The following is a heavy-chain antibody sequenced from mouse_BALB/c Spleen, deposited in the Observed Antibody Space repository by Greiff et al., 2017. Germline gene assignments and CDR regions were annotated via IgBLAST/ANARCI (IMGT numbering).Heavy chain of an antibody. CDR1: GYTFSSYW. V-gene: IGHV1-9*01. Sequence: VQLVESGAELMKPGASVKISCKATGYTFSSYWIEWVKQRPGHGLEWIGEILPGSGSTNYNEKFKGKATFTADTSSNTAYMQLSSLTSEDSAVLYCSREGDLLRFSFAYWGQGTTLTVSS. CDR3: SREGDLLRFSFAY. CDR2: ILPGSGST. D-gene: IGHD1-1*01. J-gene: IGHJ2*01.